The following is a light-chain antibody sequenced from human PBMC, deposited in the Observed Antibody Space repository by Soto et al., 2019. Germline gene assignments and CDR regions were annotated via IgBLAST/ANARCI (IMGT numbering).Light chain of an antibody. CDR3: SSYTSSIL. J-gene: IGLJ2*01. V-gene: IGLV2-14*01. CDR2: DVS. CDR1: SSDVGGYNY. Sequence: QFALTQPASVSGSPGQSITISCTGTSSDVGGYNYVSWYQQHPGKAPNLMIYDVSNRPSGVSNRFSGSKSGNTASLTISGLQAEDEADYYCSSYTSSILFGGGTKVTVL.